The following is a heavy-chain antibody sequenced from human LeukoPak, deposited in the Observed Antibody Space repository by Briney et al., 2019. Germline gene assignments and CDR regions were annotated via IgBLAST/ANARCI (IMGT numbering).Heavy chain of an antibody. J-gene: IGHJ4*02. D-gene: IGHD3-10*02. Sequence: ESLKISCKGSGYSFTSYWISWVGQMPGKGLEWMVRIDPGDSYTNYSPSFQGHVTIAADKSNSTAYLQWSSLKASDTAMYYCERLYYYVPDYWGQGTLVTVSS. CDR2: IDPGDSYT. V-gene: IGHV5-10-1*01. CDR1: GYSFTSYW. CDR3: ERLYYYVPDY.